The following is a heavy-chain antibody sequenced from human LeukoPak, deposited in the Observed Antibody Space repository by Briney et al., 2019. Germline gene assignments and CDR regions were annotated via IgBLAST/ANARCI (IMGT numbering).Heavy chain of an antibody. CDR2: ISSSAHHI. V-gene: IGHV3-21*01. D-gene: IGHD2-2*01. J-gene: IGHJ4*02. CDR3: ARGIVPAAFDY. CDR1: GSTFSTYD. Sequence: GGSLRLSCAASGSTFSTYDMNWVRQAPGKGLEWVSSISSSAHHIAYADSVKGRFTISRDNAKNALHLQVNSLRAEDTAVYYCARGIVPAAFDYWGQGTLVAVSS.